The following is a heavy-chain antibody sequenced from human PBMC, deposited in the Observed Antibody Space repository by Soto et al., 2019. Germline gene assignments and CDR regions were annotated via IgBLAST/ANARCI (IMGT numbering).Heavy chain of an antibody. J-gene: IGHJ4*02. CDR3: ARGLTDIVVVTAIKGPFDY. CDR2: IIPIFGTA. D-gene: IGHD2-21*02. Sequence: SVKVSCKASGGTFSSYAIGWVRQAPGQGLEWMGGIIPIFGTANYAQKFQGRVTITADESTSTAYMELSSLRSEDTAVYYCARGLTDIVVVTAIKGPFDYWGQGTLVTVS. CDR1: GGTFSSYA. V-gene: IGHV1-69*13.